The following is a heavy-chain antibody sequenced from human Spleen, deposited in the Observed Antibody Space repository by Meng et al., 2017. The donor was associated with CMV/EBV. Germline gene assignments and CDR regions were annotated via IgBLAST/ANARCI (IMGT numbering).Heavy chain of an antibody. J-gene: IGHJ4*02. CDR2: ISYDGSNK. CDR1: GFTFSIYA. D-gene: IGHD6-19*01. Sequence: GESLKISCAASGFTFSIYAMHWVRQAPGKGPEWVAAISYDGSNKYYTDSVKGRFTISRDNSKNTLFLQLNSLRGEDTAVYYCAKDRRYRSGWTVDYWGQGARVTVSS. V-gene: IGHV3-30-3*01. CDR3: AKDRRYRSGWTVDY.